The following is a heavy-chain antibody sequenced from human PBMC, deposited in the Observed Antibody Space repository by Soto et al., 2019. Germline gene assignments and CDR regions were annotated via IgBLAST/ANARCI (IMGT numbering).Heavy chain of an antibody. Sequence: PGESLKISCKGSGYSFTSYWIGWVRQMPGKGLEWMGIIYPGDSDTRYSPSFQGQVTISADKSISTAYLQWSSLKASDTAMYYCARHAVDIVVVPVAIDPYYYYYGMDVWGQGTTVTVSS. D-gene: IGHD2-2*01. V-gene: IGHV5-51*01. CDR3: ARHAVDIVVVPVAIDPYYYYYGMDV. CDR1: GYSFTSYW. CDR2: IYPGDSDT. J-gene: IGHJ6*02.